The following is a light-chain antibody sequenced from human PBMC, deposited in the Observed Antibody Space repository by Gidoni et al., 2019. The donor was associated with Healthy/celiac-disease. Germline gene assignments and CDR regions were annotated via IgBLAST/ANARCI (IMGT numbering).Light chain of an antibody. J-gene: IGKJ2*01. Sequence: EFVFTQSPATLSLSPGERATLTCRASQSVSSYLAWYQQKPGQAPRLLIYDASNRATGIPARFSGSGSGTDFTLTISSLEPEDFAVYYCQQRSNGPRTFGQGTKLEIK. CDR3: QQRSNGPRT. CDR2: DAS. V-gene: IGKV3-11*01. CDR1: QSVSSY.